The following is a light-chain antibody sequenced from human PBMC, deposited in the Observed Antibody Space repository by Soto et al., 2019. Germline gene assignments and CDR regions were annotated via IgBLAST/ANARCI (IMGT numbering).Light chain of an antibody. CDR3: SSYTSISPPWTWM. V-gene: IGLV2-14*03. CDR2: DVS. CDR1: SSDVGGYNY. J-gene: IGLJ3*02. Sequence: QSVLTQPASVSGSPGQSITISCTGSSSDVGGYNYVSWYQHHPGEAPKLMIYDVSFRPSGISDRFSGSKSGNTASLTISGLQAEDEADYYCSSYTSISPPWTWMFGGGTQLTVL.